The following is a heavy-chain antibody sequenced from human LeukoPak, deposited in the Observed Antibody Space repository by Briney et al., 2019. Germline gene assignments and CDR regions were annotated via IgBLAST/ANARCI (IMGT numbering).Heavy chain of an antibody. CDR1: GGSFSGYY. V-gene: IGHV4-34*01. CDR2: INHSGST. D-gene: IGHD3-10*01. Sequence: SETLSLTCAVYGGSFSGYYWSWIRQPPGKGLEWIGEINHSGSTNYNPSLKSRVTISVDTSKNQFSLKLSSVTAADTAVYYCARVGYYYGSGTDYWGQGTLVIVSS. J-gene: IGHJ4*02. CDR3: ARVGYYYGSGTDY.